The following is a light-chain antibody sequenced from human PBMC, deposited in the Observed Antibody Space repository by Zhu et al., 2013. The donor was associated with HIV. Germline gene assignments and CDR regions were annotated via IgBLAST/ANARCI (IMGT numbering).Light chain of an antibody. J-gene: IGKJ4*01. V-gene: IGKV3-20*01. CDR1: QSVDSAY. CDR3: QQYGSLPQLT. Sequence: EIVLTQSPGTLSLSPGESATLSCRASQSVDSAYLAWYQQKGGQAPKLLIYATSTRATGIPDRFRASGSGTDFTLTISRLGTADFAVYYCQQYGSLPQLTFGGGPRWRPN. CDR2: ATS.